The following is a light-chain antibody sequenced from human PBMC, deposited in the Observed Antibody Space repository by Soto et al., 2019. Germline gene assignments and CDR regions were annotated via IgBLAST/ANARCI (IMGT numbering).Light chain of an antibody. CDR2: DAS. CDR3: QQFDSLPPYT. Sequence: DIQLTQSPPSLSASEGDRVTITCQASHDIKNYLNWYQQKPGKAPKLLIYDASNLETGVPSRFSGSGAGTDFTFNIGSLQPEDVATYYCQQFDSLPPYTFGQGTKVVIK. V-gene: IGKV1-33*01. CDR1: HDIKNY. J-gene: IGKJ2*01.